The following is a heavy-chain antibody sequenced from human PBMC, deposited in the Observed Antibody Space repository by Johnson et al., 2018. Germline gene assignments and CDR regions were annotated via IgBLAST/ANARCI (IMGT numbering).Heavy chain of an antibody. CDR3: AREGVAWFGELAFFDY. CDR2: VWFDGGNK. Sequence: QVQLVQSGGGVVQPGRSLRLSCAASGFNFSTYGMHWVRQAPGKGLEWVAVVWFDGGNKYYGDSVKGRFTISRDISKNTLYLQMNSLRAEETAVYFCAREGVAWFGELAFFDYWGQGTLVTVSS. D-gene: IGHD3-10*01. J-gene: IGHJ4*02. V-gene: IGHV3-33*01. CDR1: GFNFSTYG.